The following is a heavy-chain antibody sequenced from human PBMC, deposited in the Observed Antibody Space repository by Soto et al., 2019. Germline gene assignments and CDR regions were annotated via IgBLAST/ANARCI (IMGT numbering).Heavy chain of an antibody. J-gene: IGHJ6*02. Sequence: QVQLVQSGAEVKKPGSSVKVSCKASGGTFSSYAISWVRQAPGQGLEWMGGIISIFGTANYAQKFQGRVTITADESTSTAYMELSSLRSEDTAVYYCARDRRDGYNSWATNGMDVWGQGTTVTVSS. CDR2: IISIFGTA. D-gene: IGHD5-12*01. V-gene: IGHV1-69*01. CDR1: GGTFSSYA. CDR3: ARDRRDGYNSWATNGMDV.